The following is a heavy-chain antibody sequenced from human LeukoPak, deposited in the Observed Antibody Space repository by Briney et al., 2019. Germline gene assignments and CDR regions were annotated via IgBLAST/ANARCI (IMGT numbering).Heavy chain of an antibody. Sequence: ASVKVSCKASGYTFTSYDINWVRQATGQGLEWMGWMNPNSGNTGCAQKFQGRVTMTRNTSISTAYMELSSLRSEDTAVYYCARSGSGAKYYYYYYYMDVWGKGTTVTVSS. J-gene: IGHJ6*03. V-gene: IGHV1-8*01. CDR3: ARSGSGAKYYYYYYYMDV. CDR2: MNPNSGNT. CDR1: GYTFTSYD. D-gene: IGHD4/OR15-4a*01.